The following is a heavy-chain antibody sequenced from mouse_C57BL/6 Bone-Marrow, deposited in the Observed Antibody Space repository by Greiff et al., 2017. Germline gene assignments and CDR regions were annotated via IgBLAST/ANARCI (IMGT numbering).Heavy chain of an antibody. CDR3: ARERQLRLYYYAMDY. Sequence: VKLVESGAELARPGASVKLSCKASGYTFTSYGISWVKQRTGQGLEWIGEIYPRSGNTYYNEKFKGKATLTADKSSSTAYMELRSLTSEDSAVYFCARERQLRLYYYAMDYWGQGTSVTVSS. V-gene: IGHV1-81*01. CDR2: IYPRSGNT. D-gene: IGHD3-2*02. J-gene: IGHJ4*01. CDR1: GYTFTSYG.